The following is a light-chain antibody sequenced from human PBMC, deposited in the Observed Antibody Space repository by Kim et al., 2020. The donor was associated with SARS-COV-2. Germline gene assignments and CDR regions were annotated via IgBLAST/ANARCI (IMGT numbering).Light chain of an antibody. Sequence: SSELTQDPAVYVALGQTVRITCQGDSLRSYYASWNQQKPGQAPVLVIYGKNNRPSGIPDRFSGSSSGNTASLTITGAQAEDEADYYCQSRDSSDKVVFGGGTQLTVL. CDR3: QSRDSSDKVV. V-gene: IGLV3-19*01. J-gene: IGLJ2*01. CDR2: GKN. CDR1: SLRSYY.